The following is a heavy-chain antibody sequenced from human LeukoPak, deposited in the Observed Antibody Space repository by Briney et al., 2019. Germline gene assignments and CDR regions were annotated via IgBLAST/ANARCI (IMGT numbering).Heavy chain of an antibody. J-gene: IGHJ4*02. V-gene: IGHV1-2*02. Sequence: FQGRVTMTRDTSISTAYMELSRLRSDDTAVYYCARGPYDYVWGSLDYWGQGTLVTVSS. D-gene: IGHD3-16*01. CDR3: ARGPYDYVWGSLDY.